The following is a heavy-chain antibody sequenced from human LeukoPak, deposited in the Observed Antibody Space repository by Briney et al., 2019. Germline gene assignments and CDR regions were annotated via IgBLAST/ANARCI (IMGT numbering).Heavy chain of an antibody. CDR1: GFSFSSYA. J-gene: IGHJ4*02. CDR2: ISGSGGST. D-gene: IGHD3-10*01. Sequence: PGGSLRLSCAASGFSFSSYAMSWVRQAPGKGLEWGSAISGSGGSTYYADSVKGRFTVSRDNSKNTLYLQMNSLRAEDTAVYYCASSVWFGDPYSKYWGQGTLVTVSS. CDR3: ASSVWFGDPYSKY. V-gene: IGHV3-23*01.